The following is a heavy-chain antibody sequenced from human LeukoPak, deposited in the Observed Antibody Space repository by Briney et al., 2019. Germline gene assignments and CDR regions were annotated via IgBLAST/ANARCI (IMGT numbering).Heavy chain of an antibody. D-gene: IGHD2-2*01. Sequence: GGSLRLSCAASGFTFSSYSMNWVRQAPGKGLEWVSGISWNSGSIGYADSVKGRFTISRDNAKNSLYLQMNSLRAEDTALYYCARDTGEYCSSTSCGFDPWGQGTLVTVSS. CDR2: ISWNSGSI. V-gene: IGHV3-9*01. CDR3: ARDTGEYCSSTSCGFDP. J-gene: IGHJ5*02. CDR1: GFTFSSYS.